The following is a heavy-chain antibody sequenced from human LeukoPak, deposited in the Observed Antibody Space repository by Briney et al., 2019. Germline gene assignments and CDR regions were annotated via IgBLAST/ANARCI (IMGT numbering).Heavy chain of an antibody. CDR3: ARGYCSSSTCSGVGYMDV. D-gene: IGHD2-2*01. CDR2: IYYSGST. CDR1: GGSISSSTYH. V-gene: IGHV4-39*02. Sequence: SETLSLTCTVSGGSISSSTYHWGWIRQPPGKGLEGIGSIYYSGSTYYNPSLKSRVTISVDTSKNQFSLNLTSVTAADRAVYYCARGYCSSSTCSGVGYMDVWGKGTMVTVSS. J-gene: IGHJ6*03.